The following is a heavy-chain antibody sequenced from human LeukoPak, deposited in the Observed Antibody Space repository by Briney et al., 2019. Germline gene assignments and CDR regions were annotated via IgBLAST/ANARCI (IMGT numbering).Heavy chain of an antibody. CDR1: GFTFSNYW. Sequence: GGSLRLSCAASGFTFSNYWMGWVRQAPGKGLEWVANIKHDGSEIYYVDFVKGRFTISRDNSKNTLYLQMNSLRAEDTAVYYCAKTMITFGGVIAIQFFDYWGQGTLVTASS. D-gene: IGHD3-16*02. CDR3: AKTMITFGGVIAIQFFDY. CDR2: IKHDGSEI. J-gene: IGHJ4*02. V-gene: IGHV3-7*03.